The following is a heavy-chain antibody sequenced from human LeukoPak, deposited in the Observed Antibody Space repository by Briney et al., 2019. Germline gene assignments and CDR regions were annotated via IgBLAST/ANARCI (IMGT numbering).Heavy chain of an antibody. D-gene: IGHD6-19*01. J-gene: IGHJ4*02. CDR2: IYHSGST. Sequence: SETLSLTCTVSGGSISSGGYYWSWIRQPPGKGLEWIGYIYHSGSTYYNPSLKSRVTISVDTSKNQFSLKLSSVTAADTAVYYCARGVAVAGTKVDYWGQGTLVTVSS. CDR3: ARGVAVAGTKVDY. V-gene: IGHV4-30-2*01. CDR1: GGSISSGGYY.